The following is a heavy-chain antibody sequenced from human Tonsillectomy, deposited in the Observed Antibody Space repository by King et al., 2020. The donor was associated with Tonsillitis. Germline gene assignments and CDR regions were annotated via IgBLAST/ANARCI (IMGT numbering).Heavy chain of an antibody. Sequence: VQLVESGAEVKKPGASVKISCKASGYTFTDYYVHWVRQAPGQGLEWMGWINPNSGATNYARNCQGRGFMTRDTSLSTAYMELNRLRSDDTAIYYCASAPSQRLVRGWFDPWGQGTLVTVSS. D-gene: IGHD6-19*01. CDR2: INPNSGAT. V-gene: IGHV1-2*02. J-gene: IGHJ5*02. CDR3: ASAPSQRLVRGWFDP. CDR1: GYTFTDYY.